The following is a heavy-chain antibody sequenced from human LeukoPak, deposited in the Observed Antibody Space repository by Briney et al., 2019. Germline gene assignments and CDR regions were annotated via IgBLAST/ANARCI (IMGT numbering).Heavy chain of an antibody. J-gene: IGHJ4*02. V-gene: IGHV4-34*01. Sequence: SETLSLTCAVYGGSFSGYYWSWIRQPPGKGLEWIGEINHSGSTNYNPSLKSRDTISVDTSKNQFSLKLSSVTAADTAVYYCARAGGFWSGYYEYYFDYWGQGTLVTVSS. CDR2: INHSGST. CDR1: GGSFSGYY. D-gene: IGHD3-3*01. CDR3: ARAGGFWSGYYEYYFDY.